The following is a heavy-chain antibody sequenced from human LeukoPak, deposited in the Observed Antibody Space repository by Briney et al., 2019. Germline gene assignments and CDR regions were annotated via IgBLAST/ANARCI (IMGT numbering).Heavy chain of an antibody. CDR2: IYTSGST. D-gene: IGHD5-24*01. CDR3: ARGDVEMATRSAFDI. CDR1: GGSISSGSYY. Sequence: PSETLSLTCTVSGGSISSGSYYWSWIRQPAGKGLEWIGRIYTSGSTNYNPSLKSRVTISVDTSKSQFSLKLSSVTAADTAVYYCARGDVEMATRSAFDIWGQGTMVTVSS. J-gene: IGHJ3*02. V-gene: IGHV4-61*02.